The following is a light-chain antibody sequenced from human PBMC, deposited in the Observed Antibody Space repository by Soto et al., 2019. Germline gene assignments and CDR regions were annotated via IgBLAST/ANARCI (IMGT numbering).Light chain of an antibody. Sequence: DIQMTQSPSSVSASVGDRVTITCRASPGINSWLAWYQQKPGKAPKLLLYAVFSLQRGVPSRFSCSGSATDFSLTISSLQPAGFATYYCHQANSVPFTFGGGTKVEI. CDR3: HQANSVPFT. V-gene: IGKV1-12*02. CDR2: AVF. J-gene: IGKJ4*01. CDR1: PGINSW.